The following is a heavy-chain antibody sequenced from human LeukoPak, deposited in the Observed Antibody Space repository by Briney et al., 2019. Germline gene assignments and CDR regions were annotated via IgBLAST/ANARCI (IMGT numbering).Heavy chain of an antibody. V-gene: IGHV3-66*01. J-gene: IGHJ3*02. Sequence: PGRSLRLSCAASGFTFSSYGMHWVRQAPGKGLEWVSVIYSGGSTYHADSVKGRFTISRDNSKNTLYLQMNSLRDEDTAVYYCARIVAGGAFDIWGQGTTVTVSS. CDR3: ARIVAGGAFDI. CDR1: GFTFSSYG. D-gene: IGHD1-26*01. CDR2: IYSGGST.